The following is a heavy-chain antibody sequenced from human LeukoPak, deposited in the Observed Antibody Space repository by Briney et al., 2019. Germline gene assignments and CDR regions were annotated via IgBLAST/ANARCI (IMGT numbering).Heavy chain of an antibody. D-gene: IGHD3-22*01. V-gene: IGHV3-11*04. CDR2: ISSSGDTK. CDR1: GFTFSDYY. Sequence: GGSLRLSCAASGFTFSDYYMNWIRQGPGKGLEWVSYISSSGDTKDYADSVKGRFTISRDNAKNSLYLQMNSLRAEDTAVYYCARDLGQYYDTSDNWFDPWGQGTLVTVSS. J-gene: IGHJ5*02. CDR3: ARDLGQYYDTSDNWFDP.